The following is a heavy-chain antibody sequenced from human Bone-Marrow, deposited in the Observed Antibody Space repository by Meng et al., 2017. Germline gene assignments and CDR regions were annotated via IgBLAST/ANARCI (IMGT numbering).Heavy chain of an antibody. D-gene: IGHD2-2*01. CDR3: ARTRRSGGVVPAAMDY. Sequence: ASVKVSCKASGYTFTGYYMHWVRQAPGQGLEWMGRINPNSGGTNYAQKFQGRVTMTRDTSISTAYMELSRLRSDDTAVYYCARTRRSGGVVPAAMDYWGQGKLVTGAS. J-gene: IGHJ4*02. V-gene: IGHV1-2*06. CDR2: INPNSGGT. CDR1: GYTFTGYY.